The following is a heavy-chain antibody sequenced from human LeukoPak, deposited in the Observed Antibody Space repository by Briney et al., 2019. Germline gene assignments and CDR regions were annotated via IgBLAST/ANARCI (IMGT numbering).Heavy chain of an antibody. J-gene: IGHJ4*02. CDR3: ARNRYSSGRTFDY. CDR2: INPNSGGT. Sequence: ASVKVSCKASGYTFTGYYMHWVRQAPGQGLEWMGRINPNSGGTNYAQKFQGRVTMTRDTSISTAYMELSRLRSDDTAVCYCARNRYSSGRTFDYWGQGTLVTVSS. D-gene: IGHD6-19*01. V-gene: IGHV1-2*06. CDR1: GYTFTGYY.